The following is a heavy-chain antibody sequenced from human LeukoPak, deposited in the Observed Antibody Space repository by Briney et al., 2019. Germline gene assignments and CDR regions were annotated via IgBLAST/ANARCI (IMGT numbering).Heavy chain of an antibody. CDR3: ASGFYYFDY. CDR2: INPSGSST. V-gene: IGHV1-46*01. CDR1: GDTFSRYY. Sequence: EASVKVSCKGSGDTFSRYYMHWVRQAPGQGLEWMGIINPSGSSTRNAQKFQGRVTLTRDTSTSTVYMELRSLRSDDTAVYFCASGFYYFDYWGQGTLVTVSS. J-gene: IGHJ4*02.